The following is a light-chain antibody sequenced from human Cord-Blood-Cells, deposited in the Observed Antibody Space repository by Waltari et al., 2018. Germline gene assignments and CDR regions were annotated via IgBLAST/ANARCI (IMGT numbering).Light chain of an antibody. Sequence: DIQMTQSQSSVSASVGDRVTITCRASHGISSWLAWYQQKPGQAPKLLNYAASSLQSGVPTRFSGSGSGTDFTLTISSRQPEDFATYYCQQANSFPFTVGPGTKVDI. J-gene: IGKJ3*01. CDR3: QQANSFPFT. CDR2: AAS. CDR1: HGISSW. V-gene: IGKV1-12*01.